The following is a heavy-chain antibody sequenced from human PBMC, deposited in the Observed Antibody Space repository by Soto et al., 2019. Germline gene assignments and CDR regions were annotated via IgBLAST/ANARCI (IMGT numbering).Heavy chain of an antibody. V-gene: IGHV1-18*04. CDR3: ARDQVVPALDV. Sequence: GXSXKVSFKAAGYTXSSYGSRWVRQAPGQGLEWMGWISAYNGNTNYAQKRQGGGTMTTEKSTSTAYMELRSLRSDDTAVYYCARDQVVPALDVWGQGTTATVSS. J-gene: IGHJ6*02. D-gene: IGHD2-2*01. CDR1: GYTXSSYG. CDR2: ISAYNGNT.